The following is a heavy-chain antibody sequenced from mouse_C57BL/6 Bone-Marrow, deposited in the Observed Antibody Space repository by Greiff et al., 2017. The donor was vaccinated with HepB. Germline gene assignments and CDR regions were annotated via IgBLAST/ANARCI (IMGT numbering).Heavy chain of an antibody. CDR2: ISYDGSN. Sequence: EVKLVESGPGLVKPSQSLSLTCSVTGYSITSGYYWNWIRQFPGNKLEWMGYISYDGSNNYNPSLKNRISITRDTSKNQFFLKLNSVTTEDTATYYCARESSNSAWFAYWGQGTLVTVSA. V-gene: IGHV3-6*01. CDR1: GYSITSGYY. D-gene: IGHD4-1*01. J-gene: IGHJ3*01. CDR3: ARESSNSAWFAY.